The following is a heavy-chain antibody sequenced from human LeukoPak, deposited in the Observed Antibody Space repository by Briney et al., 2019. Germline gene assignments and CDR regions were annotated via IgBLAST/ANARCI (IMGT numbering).Heavy chain of an antibody. Sequence: PSETLSLTCIVSGGSISSYYWSWIRQPARKGLDWIGRIYTSGSTNYNPSLKSRVTMSLDTSKNQFSLKLSSVTAADTAVYYCARDTSSDAFDIWGQGTMVTVSS. V-gene: IGHV4-4*07. CDR1: GGSISSYY. CDR3: ARDTSSDAFDI. D-gene: IGHD2-2*01. CDR2: IYTSGST. J-gene: IGHJ3*02.